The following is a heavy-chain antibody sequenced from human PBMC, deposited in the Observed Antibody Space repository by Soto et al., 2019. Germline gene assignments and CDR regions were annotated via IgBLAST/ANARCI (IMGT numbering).Heavy chain of an antibody. CDR3: ASPDFGDYWYFDL. D-gene: IGHD4-17*01. V-gene: IGHV1-69*08. CDR2: IIPALGTA. J-gene: IGHJ2*01. Sequence: QDQLVQSGAEVKKPGSSVKVSCKASGGTFSSHTFSWVRQAPGQGLEWMGRIIPALGTATYAQKFQGRVTITADESATTVYMELNSLRSEHTAVYYCASPDFGDYWYFDLWGRGTLVTVSS. CDR1: GGTFSSHT.